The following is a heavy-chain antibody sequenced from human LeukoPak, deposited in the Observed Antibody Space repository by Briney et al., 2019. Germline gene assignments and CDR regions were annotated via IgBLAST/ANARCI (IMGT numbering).Heavy chain of an antibody. Sequence: SETLSLTCTVSGGSISSYYWTWIRQPPGKGLEWIGSIYYSGSTNYNPSLKSRVTISVDTSNNQFSLRLTSVTAADTAVYYCAREVTVWLGDPHGDYFDYWGQGLLVTVSS. CDR2: IYYSGST. CDR1: GGSISSYY. CDR3: AREVTVWLGDPHGDYFDY. V-gene: IGHV4-59*01. D-gene: IGHD3-10*01. J-gene: IGHJ4*02.